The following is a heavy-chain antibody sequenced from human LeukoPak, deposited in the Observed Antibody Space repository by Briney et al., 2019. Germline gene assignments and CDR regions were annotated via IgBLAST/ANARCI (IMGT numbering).Heavy chain of an antibody. J-gene: IGHJ4*02. D-gene: IGHD3-22*01. Sequence: SETLSLTCTVSGGSISSSSYYGGWIRQPPGKGLEWIGSIYYSGNTYYNPSLKSRVTISVDTSKNQFSLKLSSVTAADTAVYYCASHYDSSGYYALDYWGQGTLVTVSS. CDR2: IYYSGNT. CDR3: ASHYDSSGYYALDY. V-gene: IGHV4-39*01. CDR1: GGSISSSSYY.